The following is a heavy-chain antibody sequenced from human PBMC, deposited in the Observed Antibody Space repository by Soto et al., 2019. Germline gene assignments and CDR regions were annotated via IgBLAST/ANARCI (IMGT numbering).Heavy chain of an antibody. CDR1: GFTFRSYA. D-gene: IGHD3-22*01. J-gene: IGHJ4*02. CDR2: ICRSGGST. V-gene: IGHV3-23*01. CDR3: ARVENYYDSSGYYRYPASSDY. Sequence: GGSLRLSCAASGFTFRSYAMSWVRQAPGKGLEWVSAICRSGGSTYYADSVKGRFTISRDNSKNTLYLQMNSLRAEDTAVYYCARVENYYDSSGYYRYPASSDYWGQGTLVTVSS.